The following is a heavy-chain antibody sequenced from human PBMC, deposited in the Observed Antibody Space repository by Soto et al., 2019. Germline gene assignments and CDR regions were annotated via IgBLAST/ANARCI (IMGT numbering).Heavy chain of an antibody. Sequence: ASVNVSWKASGYTFTSYAMHWVRQAPGQRLEWMGWINAGNGNTKYSQKFQGRVTITRDTSASTAYMELSSLRSEDTAVYYCARAPNRYYYGSGSHYFDYWGQGTLVTVSS. CDR2: INAGNGNT. J-gene: IGHJ4*02. D-gene: IGHD3-10*01. CDR3: ARAPNRYYYGSGSHYFDY. CDR1: GYTFTSYA. V-gene: IGHV1-3*01.